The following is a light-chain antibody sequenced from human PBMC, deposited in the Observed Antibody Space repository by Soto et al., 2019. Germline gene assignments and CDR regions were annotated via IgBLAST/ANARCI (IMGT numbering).Light chain of an antibody. CDR2: EGS. Sequence: QSALTQPASVSGSPGQSITISCTGTNSDIGTYNFVSWYQQHPGKVPKVMIYEGSKRPSGVSNRFSASKSGNTASLTISGLQAEDEGDYYCCSYTSSTQYVFGTGTKLTVL. V-gene: IGLV2-14*02. CDR1: NSDIGTYNF. CDR3: CSYTSSTQYV. J-gene: IGLJ1*01.